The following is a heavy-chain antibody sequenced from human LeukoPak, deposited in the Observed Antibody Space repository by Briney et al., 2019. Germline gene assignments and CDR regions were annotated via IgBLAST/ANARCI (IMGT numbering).Heavy chain of an antibody. J-gene: IGHJ3*02. CDR2: INPKSGAT. CDR1: GYTFDENH. CDR3: ARAGDESTGHYDSLPI. Sequence: GASVKVSCKASGYTFDENHIHWVRQAPGQGPEWMGWINPKSGATDSAQQFQGRLTMTRDTSIGTASMDLSGLRLDDTGIYYCARAGDESTGHYDSLPIWGQGTMVTVSS. D-gene: IGHD2-8*02. V-gene: IGHV1-2*02.